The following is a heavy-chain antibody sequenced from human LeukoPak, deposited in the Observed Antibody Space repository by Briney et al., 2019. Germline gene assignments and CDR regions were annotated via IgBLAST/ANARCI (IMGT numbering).Heavy chain of an antibody. J-gene: IGHJ4*02. V-gene: IGHV3-30*18. CDR1: GFTFSSYG. Sequence: GGSLRLSCAASGFTFSSYGMHWVRQAPGKGLEWVAVISYDGSNKYYADSVKGRFTISRDNSKSTLYLQMNSLRAEDTAVYYRAKDRLTIFYYLDYWGQGTLVTVSS. CDR3: AKDRLTIFYYLDY. CDR2: ISYDGSNK. D-gene: IGHD3-9*01.